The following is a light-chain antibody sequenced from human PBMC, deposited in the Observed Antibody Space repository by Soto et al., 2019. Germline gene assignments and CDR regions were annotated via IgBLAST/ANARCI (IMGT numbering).Light chain of an antibody. J-gene: IGKJ2*01. CDR1: QSVSSSY. V-gene: IGKV3-20*01. Sequence: IVLTQSPGTLSLSPGERATLSCRASQSVSSSYLAWYQQKPGQAPRLLIYGASSRATGIPDRFSGSGSGTDFTLTISRLEPDDFAVYYCQQYGATFGQGTKLEIK. CDR2: GAS. CDR3: QQYGAT.